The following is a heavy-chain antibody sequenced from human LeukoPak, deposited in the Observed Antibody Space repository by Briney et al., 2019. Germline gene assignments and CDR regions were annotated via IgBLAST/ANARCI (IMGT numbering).Heavy chain of an antibody. Sequence: PGGSLRLSCAASGFTFSDYAMPWVRQVPGKGLEWVAVIWYDGSNKYHADSVKGRFTISRDNSKNTLYLEMNSLKVEDTAVYYCAREGEAAGTSGWIDPWGQGTLVTVSS. J-gene: IGHJ5*02. CDR2: IWYDGSNK. CDR1: GFTFSDYA. V-gene: IGHV3-33*01. D-gene: IGHD6-13*01. CDR3: AREGEAAGTSGWIDP.